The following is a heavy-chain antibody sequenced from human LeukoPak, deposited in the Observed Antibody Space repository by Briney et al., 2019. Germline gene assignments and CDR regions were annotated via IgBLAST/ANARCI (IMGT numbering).Heavy chain of an antibody. D-gene: IGHD3-10*02. Sequence: SVIYSGGSTYYADSVKGRFTISRDNSKNTLYLQMNSLRAEDTAVYYCARASDDMSGFDYWGQGTLVTVSS. CDR2: IYSGGST. CDR3: ARASDDMSGFDY. V-gene: IGHV3-66*01. J-gene: IGHJ4*02.